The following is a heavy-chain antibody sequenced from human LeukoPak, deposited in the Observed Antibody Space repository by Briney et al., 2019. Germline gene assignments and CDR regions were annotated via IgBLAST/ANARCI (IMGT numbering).Heavy chain of an antibody. Sequence: GGSLRLSCAASGFTFSSYAMSWVRQAPGKGLEWVSAISGSGGSTYYADSVKGQFTISRDNSKNTLYLQMNSLRAEDTAVYYCAKDAVLRFLVAYFDYWGQGTLVTVSS. CDR1: GFTFSSYA. CDR3: AKDAVLRFLVAYFDY. V-gene: IGHV3-23*01. J-gene: IGHJ4*02. CDR2: ISGSGGST. D-gene: IGHD3-3*01.